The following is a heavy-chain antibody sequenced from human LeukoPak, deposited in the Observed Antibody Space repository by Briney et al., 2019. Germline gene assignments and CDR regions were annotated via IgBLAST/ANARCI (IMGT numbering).Heavy chain of an antibody. Sequence: SQTLSLTCTVSGGSISSGDYYWSWIRQPPGKGLEWIGYIYYSGSTYYNPSLKSRVTISVDTSKNQSSLKLSSVTAADTAVYYCAREDWNDVTHFDYWGQGTLVTVSS. D-gene: IGHD1-1*01. CDR2: IYYSGST. CDR3: AREDWNDVTHFDY. V-gene: IGHV4-30-4*01. CDR1: GGSISSGDYY. J-gene: IGHJ4*02.